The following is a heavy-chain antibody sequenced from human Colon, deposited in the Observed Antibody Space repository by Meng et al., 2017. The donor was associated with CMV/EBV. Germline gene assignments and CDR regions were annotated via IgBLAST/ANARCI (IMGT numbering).Heavy chain of an antibody. CDR2: INPNSGGT. V-gene: IGHV1-2*02. Sequence: ASVKVSCKASGYTFTGNYIHWVRQALGQGLEWMGWINPNSGGTTYEPNFHGRVTMTRDTSTSTVYMEMTRLTSDDTAMYFCARVDSDSSGYYGPDFWGQGTMVTVSS. J-gene: IGHJ3*01. D-gene: IGHD3-22*01. CDR3: ARVDSDSSGYYGPDF. CDR1: GYTFTGNY.